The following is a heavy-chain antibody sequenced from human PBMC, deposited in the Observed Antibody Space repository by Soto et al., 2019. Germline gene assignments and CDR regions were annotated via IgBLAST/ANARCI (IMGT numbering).Heavy chain of an antibody. D-gene: IGHD3-22*01. J-gene: IGHJ4*02. CDR2: IFWDDDK. CDR3: ASSSGYRIFDC. V-gene: IGHV2-5*02. Sequence: QITLKESGPTLVKPTQTLTLTCTFSGFSLTTSGVGVGWIRQPPGKALEWLALIFWDDDKRYSPSLKSRLTITKDNSKHQLVLTMTNMDPVDTATYYCASSSGYRIFDCWGQGTLVTVSS. CDR1: GFSLTTSGVG.